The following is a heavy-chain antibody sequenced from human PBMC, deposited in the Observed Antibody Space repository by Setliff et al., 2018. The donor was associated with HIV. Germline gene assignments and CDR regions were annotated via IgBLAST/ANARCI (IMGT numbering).Heavy chain of an antibody. CDR2: IYTSGST. V-gene: IGHV4-4*08. J-gene: IGHJ6*03. CDR1: GGSMSTYY. CDR3: ARGESIAVAYYHYYYMDV. D-gene: IGHD6-19*01. Sequence: SETLSLTCTVSGGSMSTYYWSWIRQPPGKGLEWIGYIYTSGSTNYNPSLRSRVTISVDTSKNHFSLRLSSVTAADTAVYYCARGESIAVAYYHYYYMDVWGKGTTVTVSS.